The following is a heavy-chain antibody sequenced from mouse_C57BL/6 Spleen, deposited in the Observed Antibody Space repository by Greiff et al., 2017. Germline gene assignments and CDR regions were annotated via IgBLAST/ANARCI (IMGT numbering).Heavy chain of an antibody. CDR1: GYAFSSSG. J-gene: IGHJ2*01. V-gene: IGHV1-82*01. D-gene: IGHD2-4*01. CDR2: IYPGDGDT. Sequence: VQGVESGPELVKPGASVKISCTASGYAFSSSGMNWVKQRPGKGLEWIGRIYPGDGDTNYNGKFKGKATLTADKSSSTAYMQLSSLTSEDSAVYFCAPYDYDEGFDYWGQGTTLTVSS. CDR3: APYDYDEGFDY.